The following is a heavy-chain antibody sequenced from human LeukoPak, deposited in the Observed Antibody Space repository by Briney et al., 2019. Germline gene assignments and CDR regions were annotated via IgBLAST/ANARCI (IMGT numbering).Heavy chain of an antibody. CDR2: ISGSGSVT. J-gene: IGHJ4*02. Sequence: GGSLRLSCSASAFTFTNYAMNWVRQAPGKGLEGVSPISGSGSVTFYADSVKGRFTISRDDSNTVYLQMSRLRVDDTAVYYCAYLGLSSDWNDVPGPQIDHWGQGALVSVST. V-gene: IGHV3-23*01. D-gene: IGHD1-1*01. CDR1: AFTFTNYA. CDR3: AYLGLSSDWNDVPGPQIDH.